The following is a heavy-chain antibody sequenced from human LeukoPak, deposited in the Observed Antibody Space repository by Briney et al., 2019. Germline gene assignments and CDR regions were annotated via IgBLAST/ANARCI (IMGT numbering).Heavy chain of an antibody. Sequence: GASVTVSFQASGYTLTSYDINWVRQATGQGRAWMGWMNTISGNTGYAQKFQDGVTMTRNTPISTAYVELSSLRSEDTAVYYCAGDRGYSYGRDCDYWGQGTLVTVSS. CDR3: AGDRGYSYGRDCDY. CDR2: MNTISGNT. V-gene: IGHV1-8*01. CDR1: GYTLTSYD. D-gene: IGHD5-18*01. J-gene: IGHJ4*02.